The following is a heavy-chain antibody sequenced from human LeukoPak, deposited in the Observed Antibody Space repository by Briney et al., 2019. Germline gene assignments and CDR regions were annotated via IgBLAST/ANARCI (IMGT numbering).Heavy chain of an antibody. CDR1: GYSISSGYY. CDR2: IYHSGST. Sequence: SETLSLTCTVSGYSISSGYYWGWIRQPPGKGLEWIGSIYHSGSTYYNPSLKSRVTISVDTSKNQFSLKLSSVTAADTAVYYCAAQAHYYDSSGYYFDYWGQGTLATVSS. CDR3: AAQAHYYDSSGYYFDY. D-gene: IGHD3-22*01. V-gene: IGHV4-38-2*02. J-gene: IGHJ4*02.